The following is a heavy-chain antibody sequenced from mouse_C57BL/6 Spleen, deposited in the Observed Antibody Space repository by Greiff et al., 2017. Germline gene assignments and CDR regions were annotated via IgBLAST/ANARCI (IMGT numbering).Heavy chain of an antibody. CDR3: ASGGMGYYFDY. D-gene: IGHD2-10*02. Sequence: QVQLQQPGAELVKPGASVKLSCKASGYTFTSYWMHWVKQRPGQGLEWIGMIHPNSGSTNYNETFKSKATLTVAKSSSTAYMQLSSLTSEDSAVXYCASGGMGYYFDYWGQGTTLTVSS. V-gene: IGHV1-64*01. CDR2: IHPNSGST. CDR1: GYTFTSYW. J-gene: IGHJ2*01.